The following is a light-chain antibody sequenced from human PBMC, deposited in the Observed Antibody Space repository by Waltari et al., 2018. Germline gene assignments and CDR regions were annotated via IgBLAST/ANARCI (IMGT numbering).Light chain of an antibody. CDR2: GNN. CDR1: SIRSYF. V-gene: IGLV3-19*01. J-gene: IGLJ3*02. CDR3: YSRDSSREGV. Sequence: SSELTQDPAVSAALGQTVRLTCQGDSIRSYFASWYQQKPGQAPVLVLSGNNNRPSGIPDRVSGSSSGNTASLSITGAQAEEEADYYCYSRDSSREGVFGGVTRLTVL.